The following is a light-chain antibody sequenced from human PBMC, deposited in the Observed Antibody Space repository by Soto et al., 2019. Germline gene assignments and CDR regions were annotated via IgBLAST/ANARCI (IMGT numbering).Light chain of an antibody. V-gene: IGKV2-28*01. CDR2: LGS. Sequence: ESVMTQSPLSLSVTPGEPASISCRSSQSLLHSNGYNYFDWYLQKPGQSPQLLIYLGSFRAAGVPDRFSGSGSGTDFTMKISRVEAADVWVYYCMQALQTPSFGGGTKVEIK. CDR3: MQALQTPS. J-gene: IGKJ4*01. CDR1: QSLLHSNGYNY.